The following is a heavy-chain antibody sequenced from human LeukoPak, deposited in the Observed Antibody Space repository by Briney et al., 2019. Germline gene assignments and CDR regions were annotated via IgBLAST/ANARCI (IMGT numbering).Heavy chain of an antibody. CDR1: GYTFTGYY. CDR3: ARVPDPYYDYAQPGDFDY. V-gene: IGHV1-2*06. D-gene: IGHD3-16*01. Sequence: ASVKVSCKASGYTFTGYYMHWVRQAPGQGLEWMGRINPNSGGTNYAQKFQGRVTMTRDTSISTAYMELSRLRSDDTAVFYCARVPDPYYDYAQPGDFDYWGQGTLVTVSS. CDR2: INPNSGGT. J-gene: IGHJ4*02.